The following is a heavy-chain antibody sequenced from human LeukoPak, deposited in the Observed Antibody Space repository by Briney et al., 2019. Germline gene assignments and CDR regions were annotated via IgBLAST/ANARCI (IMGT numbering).Heavy chain of an antibody. J-gene: IGHJ6*02. CDR2: MNPNSGNT. V-gene: IGHV1-8*01. CDR3: ARPYCSSTSCYSLVGYYGIDV. CDR1: GYTFTSYD. D-gene: IGHD2-2*01. Sequence: ASVKVSCKASGYTFTSYDINWVRQATGQGLEWMGWMNPNSGNTGYAQKFQGRVTMTRNTSISTAYMELSSLRSEDTAVYYCARPYCSSTSCYSLVGYYGIDVWGQGTTVTVSS.